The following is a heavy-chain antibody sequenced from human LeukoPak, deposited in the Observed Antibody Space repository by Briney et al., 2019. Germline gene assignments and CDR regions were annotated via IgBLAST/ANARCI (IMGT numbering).Heavy chain of an antibody. V-gene: IGHV3-7*05. J-gene: IGHJ4*02. CDR3: ARDFSVVTVDY. D-gene: IGHD2-21*02. CDR1: GSTFSTYW. CDR2: IKYDGSDK. Sequence: GGSLRLSCAASGSTFSTYWMSWVRQAPGKGLEWVANIKYDGSDKYYVDSVKGRFTISRDNAKNSLYLQMNSLRAEDTAVYYCARDFSVVTVDYWGQGTLVTISS.